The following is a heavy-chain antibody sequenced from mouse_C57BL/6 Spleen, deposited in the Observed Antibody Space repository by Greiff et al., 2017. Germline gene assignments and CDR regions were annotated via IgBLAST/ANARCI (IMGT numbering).Heavy chain of an antibody. CDR3: ARIYDGYDYFDY. Sequence: EVKVVESGGGLVKPGGSLKLSCAASGFTFSDYGMHWVRQAPEKGLEWVAYISSGSSTIYYADTVKGRFTISRDNAKNTLFLQMTSLRSEDTAMYYCARIYDGYDYFDYWGQGTTLTVSS. CDR2: ISSGSSTI. D-gene: IGHD2-3*01. J-gene: IGHJ2*01. CDR1: GFTFSDYG. V-gene: IGHV5-17*01.